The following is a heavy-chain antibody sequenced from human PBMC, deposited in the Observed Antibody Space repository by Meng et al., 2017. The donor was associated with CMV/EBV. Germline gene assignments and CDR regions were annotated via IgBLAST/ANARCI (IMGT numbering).Heavy chain of an antibody. CDR3: AKAHSATYLDTVDI. CDR1: GFTFSNYG. V-gene: IGHV3-30*18. Sequence: SGFTFSNYGMYWVRQAPGKGLEWVSLISFDGSDKYYADSVKGRFTISRDNSQSTLYLQMNSLRVEDTAVYYCAKAHSATYLDTVDIWGQGTMVTVSS. CDR2: ISFDGSDK. J-gene: IGHJ3*02. D-gene: IGHD1-26*01.